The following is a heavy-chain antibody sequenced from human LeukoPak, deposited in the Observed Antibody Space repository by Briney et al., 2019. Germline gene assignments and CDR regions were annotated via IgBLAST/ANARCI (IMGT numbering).Heavy chain of an antibody. CDR1: GYTFTNYY. D-gene: IGHD2/OR15-2a*01. J-gene: IGHJ5*02. Sequence: GASVKVSCKASGYTFTNYYMHWVRRAPGQGLEWMGIINPSGRSTSYAQKFQGRVTMTRDTSTSTDYIELSSLRSEDTATYYCARDNSVNSKAWWFDPWGQGTLVIVSS. CDR2: INPSGRST. V-gene: IGHV1-46*01. CDR3: ARDNSVNSKAWWFDP.